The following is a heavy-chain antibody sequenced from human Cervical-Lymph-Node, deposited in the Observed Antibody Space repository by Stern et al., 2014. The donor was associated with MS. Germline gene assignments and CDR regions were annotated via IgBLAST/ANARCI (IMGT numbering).Heavy chain of an antibody. CDR2: IYYSGSTT. J-gene: IGHJ2*01. CDR3: ARVLEDDLTDWYFDL. Sequence: QVQLVESGPGLVKPSQTLSLTCTVSGGSINSGGYYWSWIRQHPGKGLEWIGYIYYSGSTTYQNPSLKSRVIISVDSSKNQFSLKLSSVTAADTAVYYCARVLEDDLTDWYFDLWGRGTLVTVSA. V-gene: IGHV4-31*03. D-gene: IGHD3-3*01. CDR1: GGSINSGGYY.